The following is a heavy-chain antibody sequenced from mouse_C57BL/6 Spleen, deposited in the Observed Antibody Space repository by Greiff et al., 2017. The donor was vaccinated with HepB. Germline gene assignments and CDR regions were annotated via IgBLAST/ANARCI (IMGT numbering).Heavy chain of an antibody. D-gene: IGHD1-1*01. CDR1: GYAFSSYW. V-gene: IGHV1-80*01. CDR2: IYPGDGDT. CDR3: ARYPSYYGSSSYYFDY. Sequence: VKLVESGAELVKPGASVKISCKASGYAFSSYWMNWVKQRPGKGLEWIGQIYPGDGDTNYNGKFKGKATLTADKSSSTAYMQLSSLTSEDSAVYFCARYPSYYGSSSYYFDYWGQVTTLTVSS. J-gene: IGHJ2*01.